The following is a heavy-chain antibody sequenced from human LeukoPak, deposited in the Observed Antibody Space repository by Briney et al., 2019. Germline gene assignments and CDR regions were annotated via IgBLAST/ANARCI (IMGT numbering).Heavy chain of an antibody. D-gene: IGHD2-2*01. Sequence: GGSLRLSCAASGFTFSDYYMSWIRQAPGKGLEWVSYISSSGSTIYYADSVKGRFTISRDNAKNSLYLQTNSLRAEDTAVYYCAREKIVVVPLYYYYGMDVWGQGTTVTVSS. CDR2: ISSSGSTI. CDR3: AREKIVVVPLYYYYGMDV. CDR1: GFTFSDYY. J-gene: IGHJ6*02. V-gene: IGHV3-11*01.